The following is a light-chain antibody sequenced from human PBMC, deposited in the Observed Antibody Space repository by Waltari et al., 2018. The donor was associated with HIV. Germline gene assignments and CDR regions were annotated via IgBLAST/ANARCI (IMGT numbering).Light chain of an antibody. CDR1: ESLLHSDGKTY. CDR2: EVS. J-gene: IGKJ5*01. CDR3: MQSIQLPIT. V-gene: IGKV2D-29*01. Sequence: PASISCKSSESLLHSDGKTYFYWYLQKTGQVPQLLMYEVSNRFSGVPDRFSGSGSGTDFTLRISRVEAEDVGIYYCMQSIQLPITFGQGTRLEIK.